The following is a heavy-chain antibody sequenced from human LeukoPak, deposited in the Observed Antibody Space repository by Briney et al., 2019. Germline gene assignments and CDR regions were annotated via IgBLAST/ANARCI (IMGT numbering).Heavy chain of an antibody. CDR3: ARDKNNYYYYYMDV. CDR2: INPNSGGT. V-gene: IGHV1-2*02. Sequence: EASVKVSCKASGYTFTSYYMHWVRQAPGQGLEWMGWINPNSGGTNYAQKFQGRVTMTRDTSISTAYMELSRLRSDDTAVYYCARDKNNYYYYYMDVWGKGTTVTISS. CDR1: GYTFTSYY. J-gene: IGHJ6*03.